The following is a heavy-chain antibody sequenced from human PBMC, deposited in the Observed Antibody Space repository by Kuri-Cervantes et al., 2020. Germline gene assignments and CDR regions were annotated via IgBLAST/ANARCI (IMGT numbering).Heavy chain of an antibody. V-gene: IGHV3-23*01. CDR1: GFTFSAYA. CDR3: ARGGYSGYDFFGVLEGDGMDV. D-gene: IGHD5-12*01. J-gene: IGHJ6*02. CDR2: MSGSGDST. Sequence: GGSLRLSCAASGFTFSAYAMNWVRQSPGKGLEWVSAMSGSGDSTYYADSVKGRFTISRDNSKNTLYLQMNSLRAEDTAVYYCARGGYSGYDFFGVLEGDGMDVWGQGTTVTVSS.